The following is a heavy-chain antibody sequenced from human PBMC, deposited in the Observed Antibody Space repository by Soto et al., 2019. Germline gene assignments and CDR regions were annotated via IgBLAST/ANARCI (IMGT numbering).Heavy chain of an antibody. CDR2: IWSDGSNK. J-gene: IGHJ4*02. Sequence: GGSLRLSCEASEFTFSLYGMHWVRQAPGKGLEWVAVIWSDGSNKYYADFARGRFTISRDNSKNTLYLQMNSLRVEDTAVYYCARDNTRGHDLIGFWGQGTRVTVSS. V-gene: IGHV3-33*01. CDR3: ARDNTRGHDLIGF. CDR1: EFTFSLYG. D-gene: IGHD2-15*01.